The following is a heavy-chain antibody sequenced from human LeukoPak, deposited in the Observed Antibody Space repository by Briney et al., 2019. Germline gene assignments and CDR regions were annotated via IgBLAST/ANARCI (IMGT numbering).Heavy chain of an antibody. CDR1: GFTFSSYA. J-gene: IGHJ5*02. D-gene: IGHD6-19*01. CDR3: AREVAVAGTRWFDP. V-gene: IGHV3-64*01. CDR2: ISSNGGST. Sequence: GGSLRLSCAASGFTFSSYAMHWVRQAPGKGLEYVSAISSNGGSTYYANSVKGRFTISRDNSKNTLYLQMGSLRAEDMAVYYCAREVAVAGTRWFDPWGQGTLVTVSS.